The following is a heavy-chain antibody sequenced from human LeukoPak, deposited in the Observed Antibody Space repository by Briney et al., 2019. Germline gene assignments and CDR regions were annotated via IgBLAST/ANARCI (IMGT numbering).Heavy chain of an antibody. CDR1: GFTFDDYA. V-gene: IGHV3-9*01. Sequence: PGRSLRLSCAASGFTFDDYAMHWVRQAPGKGLEWVSGIRWNSGSIGYADSVKGRFTISGDNAKNSLYLQMNSLRAEDTALYYCAKDAYYDSSGTDFGYWGQGTLVTVSS. CDR2: IRWNSGSI. CDR3: AKDAYYDSSGTDFGY. D-gene: IGHD3-22*01. J-gene: IGHJ4*02.